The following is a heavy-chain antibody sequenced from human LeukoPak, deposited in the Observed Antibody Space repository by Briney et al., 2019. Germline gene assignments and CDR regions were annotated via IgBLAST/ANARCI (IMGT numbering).Heavy chain of an antibody. V-gene: IGHV4-59*01. D-gene: IGHD1-1*01. Sequence: SETLSLTCTVSGGSISNYYWSWIRQSPVKGLEWIGFIYYSGSTNYNPSLKSRVTVSVDTSKNQFSLKLSSVTAADTAVYYCARARRWNAAVEGWWFDPWGQGTLVTVSS. J-gene: IGHJ5*02. CDR1: GGSISNYY. CDR3: ARARRWNAAVEGWWFDP. CDR2: IYYSGST.